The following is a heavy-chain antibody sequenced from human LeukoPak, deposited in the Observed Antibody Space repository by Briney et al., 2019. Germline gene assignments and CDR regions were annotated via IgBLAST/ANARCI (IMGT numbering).Heavy chain of an antibody. CDR1: GFTFSNAW. CDR3: TTGYCSGTSCWYYFDY. V-gene: IGHV3-15*04. CDR2: IESKTDGGTT. J-gene: IGHJ4*02. Sequence: KPGGSLRLSCAASGFTFSNAWMSWVRQAPGKGLEWVGRIESKTDGGTTDYAAPVKGRFTISRDDSKDTLYLQMISLKTEDTAVYYCTTGYCSGTSCWYYFDYWGQGTLVTVSS. D-gene: IGHD2-2*01.